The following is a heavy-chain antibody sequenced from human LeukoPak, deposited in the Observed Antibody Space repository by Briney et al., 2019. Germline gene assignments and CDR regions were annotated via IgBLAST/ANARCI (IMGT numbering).Heavy chain of an antibody. V-gene: IGHV3-7*01. Sequence: GGSLRLSCAASGFTFSHYWMSWVRQAPGKGLEWVANIKQDGTEKHYVDSVKGRFTISRDNAKNSLYLQMNSLRAEDTAVYYCARIGYGSGHYYFDYWGQGTLVTVSS. D-gene: IGHD3-10*01. CDR1: GFTFSHYW. CDR2: IKQDGTEK. CDR3: ARIGYGSGHYYFDY. J-gene: IGHJ4*02.